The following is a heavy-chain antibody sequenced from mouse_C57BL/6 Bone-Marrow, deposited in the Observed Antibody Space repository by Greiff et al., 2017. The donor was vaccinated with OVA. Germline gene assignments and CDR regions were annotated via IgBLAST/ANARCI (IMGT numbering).Heavy chain of an antibody. Sequence: QVQLQQSGPELVKPGASVKISCKASGYAFSSSWMNWVKQRPGKGLEWIGRIYPGDGDTNYNGKFKGKATLTEDKSSSTAYMQLSSLTSEDSAVYFCAVYGNYDYWGQGTTLTVSS. CDR2: IYPGDGDT. CDR3: AVYGNYDY. CDR1: GYAFSSSW. D-gene: IGHD2-1*01. V-gene: IGHV1-82*01. J-gene: IGHJ2*01.